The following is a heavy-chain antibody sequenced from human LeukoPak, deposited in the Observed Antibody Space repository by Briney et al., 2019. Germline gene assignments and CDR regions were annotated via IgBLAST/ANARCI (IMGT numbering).Heavy chain of an antibody. CDR2: IDHRGNT. J-gene: IGHJ4*02. V-gene: IGHV4-59*01. Sequence: SETLSLTCTGSGDSFSRNYWSWIRQPPGKGLEWLGCIDHRGNTDYNPSLKSRVTFSMDRSKNQFSLKLTSVTAADTAVYYCARELLTTVTTHFDYWGQGTLVTVSS. CDR1: GDSFSRNY. CDR3: ARELLTTVTTHFDY. D-gene: IGHD4-17*01.